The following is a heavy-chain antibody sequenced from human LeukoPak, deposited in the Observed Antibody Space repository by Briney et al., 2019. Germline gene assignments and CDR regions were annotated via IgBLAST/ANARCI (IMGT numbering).Heavy chain of an antibody. CDR1: GYTFTSYG. CDR3: ARDHSSGWYGY. V-gene: IGHV1-69*04. Sequence: ASVKVSCKASGYTFTSYGISWVRQAPGQGLEWMGRIIPILGIANYAQKFQGRVTITADKSTSTAYMELSSLRSEDTAVYYCARDHSSGWYGYWGQGTLVTVSS. D-gene: IGHD6-19*01. J-gene: IGHJ4*02. CDR2: IIPILGIA.